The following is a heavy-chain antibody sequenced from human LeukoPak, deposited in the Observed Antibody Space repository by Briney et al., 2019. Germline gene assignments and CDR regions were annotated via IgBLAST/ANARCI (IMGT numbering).Heavy chain of an antibody. Sequence: GGSLRLSCAASGFSFSSYWMDWVRQAPGKGPEWVANLKHDGIEKYLVDSVKGRFAISRGNAKNLLYLQMNNLRVEDTAVYYCAREGMFRGVPDAFDMWGQGTMVTVSS. D-gene: IGHD3-10*01. CDR3: AREGMFRGVPDAFDM. CDR2: LKHDGIEK. J-gene: IGHJ3*02. V-gene: IGHV3-7*01. CDR1: GFSFSSYW.